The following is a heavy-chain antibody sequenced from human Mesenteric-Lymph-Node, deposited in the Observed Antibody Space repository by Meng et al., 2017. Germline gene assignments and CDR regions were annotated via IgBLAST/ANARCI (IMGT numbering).Heavy chain of an antibody. CDR2: ISWNSGSI. D-gene: IGHD2-15*01. V-gene: IGHV3-9*01. CDR3: ARDLFNPIVVVAATMVDY. CDR1: GITFDDYA. J-gene: IGHJ4*02. Sequence: SLKISCAASGITFDDYAMHWVRQAPGKGLEWVSGISWNSGSIGYADSVKGRFTISRDNAKNSLYLQMNSLRAEDTAVYYCARDLFNPIVVVAATMVDYWGQGTLVTVSS.